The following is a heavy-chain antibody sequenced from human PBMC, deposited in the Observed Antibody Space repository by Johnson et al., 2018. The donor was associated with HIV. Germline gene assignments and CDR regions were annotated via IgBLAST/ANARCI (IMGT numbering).Heavy chain of an antibody. D-gene: IGHD3-22*01. CDR3: ARQHYYDSSGQGGGLDI. J-gene: IGHJ3*02. V-gene: IGHV3-20*04. Sequence: VQLVESGGDVVRPGGSLRLSCAGSGFIFDDYGMRWVRQPPGKGLEWVSGINWNGGSVGYADSVKGGFISSRDNANNSLYLQMNSLRAEDTALYYCARQHYYDSSGQGGGLDIWGQGTMVTVSS. CDR2: INWNGGSV. CDR1: GFIFDDYG.